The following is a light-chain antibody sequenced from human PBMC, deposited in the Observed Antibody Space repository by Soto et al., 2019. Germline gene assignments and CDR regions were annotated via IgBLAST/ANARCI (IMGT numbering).Light chain of an antibody. Sequence: QSALTQPPSASGSPGQSVTISCTGTSSDVGFYNYVSWYQQHPGKAPKFMIYEDSKGSSGVPDRFSGSKSGNTASLTVAGLQAEDEADYYYNSYAASNNWVCGGGTKLTVL. CDR2: EDS. J-gene: IGLJ3*02. V-gene: IGLV2-8*01. CDR1: SSDVGFYNY. CDR3: NSYAASNNWV.